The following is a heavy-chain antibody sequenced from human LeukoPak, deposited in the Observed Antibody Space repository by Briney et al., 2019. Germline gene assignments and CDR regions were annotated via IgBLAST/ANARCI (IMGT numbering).Heavy chain of an antibody. D-gene: IGHD6-19*01. J-gene: IGHJ4*02. CDR2: IYYSGST. V-gene: IGHV4-39*01. CDR1: GGSISSSSYY. Sequence: PSETLSLTCTVSGGSISSSSYYWGWIRQPPGKGLEWIGSIYYSGSTYYNPSLKSRVTISVDTSKNQFSLKLSSVTAADTAVYYCARHSSGWFRGDHWGQGTLVTVSS. CDR3: ARHSSGWFRGDH.